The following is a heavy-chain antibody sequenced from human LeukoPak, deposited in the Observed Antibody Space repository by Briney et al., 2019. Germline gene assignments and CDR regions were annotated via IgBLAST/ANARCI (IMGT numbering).Heavy chain of an antibody. CDR1: GASITSYH. V-gene: IGHV4-4*07. D-gene: IGHD2-2*03. J-gene: IGHJ4*02. CDR2: MFYSGNT. Sequence: ASETLSLTCTVSGASITSYHWSWIRQPAGKGLKWIGRMFYSGNTDYNLSLKSRLTMSIDTSKNQFSLKLSSVTAADTAVYYCARHSPDLEIVVVPACCDYWGQGTLVTVSS. CDR3: ARHSPDLEIVVVPACCDY.